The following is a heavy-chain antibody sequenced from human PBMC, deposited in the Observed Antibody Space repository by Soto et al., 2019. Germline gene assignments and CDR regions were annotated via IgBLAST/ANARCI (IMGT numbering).Heavy chain of an antibody. CDR3: ARHSGSYFRDY. Sequence: PSETLSLTCSVSGGSLSDGDYFWSWIRQPPGKGLEWIGHIYHRGNTYTNPSLKSRLTISVDTSKNQFSLNLNSVTAADTAVYYCARHSGSYFRDYWGQGTLVTVSS. V-gene: IGHV4-30-4*01. J-gene: IGHJ4*02. CDR2: IYHRGNT. CDR1: GGSLSDGDYF. D-gene: IGHD1-26*01.